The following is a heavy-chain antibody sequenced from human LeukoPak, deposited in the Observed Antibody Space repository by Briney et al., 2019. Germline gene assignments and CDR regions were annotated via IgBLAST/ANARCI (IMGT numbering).Heavy chain of an antibody. CDR2: INTDGSST. V-gene: IGHV3-74*01. CDR3: ARDRSSWDLFDH. CDR1: GFTFSSYW. Sequence: GGSLRLSCAASGFTFSSYWMHWVRQSPGKGLVWVSRINTDGSSTSYADSVKGRFTISRDNAKNTLYLQLNSLRAEDTAVYYCARDRSSWDLFDHWGQGTLVTVSS. J-gene: IGHJ4*02. D-gene: IGHD2-15*01.